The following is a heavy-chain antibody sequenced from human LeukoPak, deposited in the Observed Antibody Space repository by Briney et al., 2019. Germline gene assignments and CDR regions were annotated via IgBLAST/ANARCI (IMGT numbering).Heavy chain of an antibody. D-gene: IGHD5-18*01. CDR2: IYYSGST. CDR1: GGSVSSGSYY. V-gene: IGHV4-61*01. CDR3: ATSGGYSYGYYVDY. J-gene: IGHJ4*02. Sequence: SETLSLTCTVSGGSVSSGSYYWSWIRQPPGKGLEWIGYIYYSGSTNYNPSLKSRVTISVDTSKNQFSLKLSSVTAADTAVYYCATSGGYSYGYYVDYWGQGTLVTVSP.